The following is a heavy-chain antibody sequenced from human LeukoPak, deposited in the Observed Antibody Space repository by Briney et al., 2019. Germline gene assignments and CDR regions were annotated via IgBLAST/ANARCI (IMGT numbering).Heavy chain of an antibody. D-gene: IGHD6-19*01. CDR1: GFTFTSYS. CDR2: ISTSASTI. V-gene: IGHV3-48*02. J-gene: IGHJ4*02. Sequence: PGGSLRLSCAASGFTFTSYSMNWVRQAPGRGLEWVSYISTSASTIYYAGSVKGRFTISRDNAKNSLYLQMNSLKDEDTAVYYCARDLSGWYLLDYWGQGTLVTVSS. CDR3: ARDLSGWYLLDY.